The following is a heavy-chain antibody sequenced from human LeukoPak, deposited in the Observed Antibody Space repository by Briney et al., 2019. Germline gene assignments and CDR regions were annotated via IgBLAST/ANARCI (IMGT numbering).Heavy chain of an antibody. CDR2: IYYSGST. CDR3: ARVWGSGYPTYYYYYYMDV. CDR1: GGSISSSSYY. Sequence: SETLSLTCTVSGGSISSSSYYWGWIRQPPGKGLEWIGSIYYSGSTYYNPSLKSRVTISVDTSKNQFSLKLSSVTAADTAVYYCARVWGSGYPTYYYYYYMDVWGKGTTVTASS. D-gene: IGHD3-16*01. V-gene: IGHV4-39*01. J-gene: IGHJ6*03.